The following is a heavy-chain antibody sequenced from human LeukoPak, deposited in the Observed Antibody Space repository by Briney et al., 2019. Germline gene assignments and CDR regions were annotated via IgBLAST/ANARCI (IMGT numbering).Heavy chain of an antibody. Sequence: HPGGSLRLSCAASGFTFSRSAMTWVRQTPGKGLDWVSSISSSGNTYYADSVKGRFTISRDNSKNMLYLQMNSLRAEDTAVYYCVKGRISEDGLDFWSQGALVTISS. CDR2: ISSSGNT. V-gene: IGHV3-23*01. D-gene: IGHD6-13*01. CDR1: GFTFSRSA. CDR3: VKGRISEDGLDF. J-gene: IGHJ4*02.